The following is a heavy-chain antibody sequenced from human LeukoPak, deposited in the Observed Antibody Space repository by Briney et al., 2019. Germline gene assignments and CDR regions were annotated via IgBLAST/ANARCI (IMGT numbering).Heavy chain of an antibody. D-gene: IGHD3-10*01. CDR2: ISYDGSNK. V-gene: IGHV3-30-3*01. Sequence: PGRSLRLSCAASGFTFSSSAMHWVRQAPGKGPEWVAIISYDGSNKYYADSVKGRFTISRDNSKNTLYLQMSSLRAEDTAVYYCARETGYWGQGTLVTVSS. J-gene: IGHJ4*02. CDR1: GFTFSSSA. CDR3: ARETGY.